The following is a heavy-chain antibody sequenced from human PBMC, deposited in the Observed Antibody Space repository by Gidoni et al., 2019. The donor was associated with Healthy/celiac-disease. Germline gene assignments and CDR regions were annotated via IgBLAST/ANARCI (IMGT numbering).Heavy chain of an antibody. CDR1: GFTFSSFA. CDR3: AKPIRGGYAGEFDY. CDR2: ISGSGGST. J-gene: IGHJ4*02. V-gene: IGHV3-23*01. Sequence: EVQLLESGGGLVQPGGSLRLSCAASGFTFSSFAMSWVRQAPGKGLEWFSAISGSGGSTYYADSVKGRFTISRDNSKNTLYLQMNSLRAEYTAVYYCAKPIRGGYAGEFDYWGQGTLVTVSS. D-gene: IGHD5-12*01.